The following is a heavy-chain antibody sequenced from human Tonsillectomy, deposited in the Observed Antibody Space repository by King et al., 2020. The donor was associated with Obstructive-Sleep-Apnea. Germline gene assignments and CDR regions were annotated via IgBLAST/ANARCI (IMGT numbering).Heavy chain of an antibody. CDR3: ARTLGVVPAVSHNWFDP. D-gene: IGHD2-2*01. CDR2: IYSGGST. V-gene: IGHV3-66*01. J-gene: IGHJ5*02. Sequence: VQLVESGGGLVQPGGSLRLSCAASGFTVSSNYMSWVRQAPGKGLEWVSVIYSGGSTYYADSVKGRFTISRDNSKNTLYLQMNSLRAEDTAVYYCARTLGVVPAVSHNWFDPWGQGTLVTVSS. CDR1: GFTVSSNY.